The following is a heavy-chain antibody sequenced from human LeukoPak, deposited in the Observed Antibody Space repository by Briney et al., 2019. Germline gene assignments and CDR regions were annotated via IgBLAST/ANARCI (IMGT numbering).Heavy chain of an antibody. Sequence: GGSLRLSCAASGFTFRNLWMHWVRQAPGKGLVWVSRINTDGSSTNYADSVKGRFTISRDNAKNTLYLQMNNLRADDTAVYYCARDPQVSYWGQGALVTVSS. CDR1: GFTFRNLW. CDR2: INTDGSST. J-gene: IGHJ4*02. V-gene: IGHV3-74*01. CDR3: ARDPQVSY.